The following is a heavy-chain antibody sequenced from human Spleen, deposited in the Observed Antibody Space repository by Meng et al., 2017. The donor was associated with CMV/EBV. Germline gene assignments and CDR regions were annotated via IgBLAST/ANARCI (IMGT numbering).Heavy chain of an antibody. J-gene: IGHJ4*02. V-gene: IGHV4-61*01. Sequence: SETLSLTCTVSGGSVSSGSYYWSWIRQPPGKGLEWIGYIYYSGSTNYNPSLKSRVTISVDTSKNQFSLRVSSVTAADTAIYYCVRDRDSSSSSWDYWGQGTLVTVSS. D-gene: IGHD6-6*01. CDR2: IYYSGST. CDR3: VRDRDSSSSSWDY. CDR1: GGSVSSGSYY.